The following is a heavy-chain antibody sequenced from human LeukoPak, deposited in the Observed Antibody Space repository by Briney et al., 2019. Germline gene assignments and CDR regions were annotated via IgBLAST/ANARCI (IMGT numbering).Heavy chain of an antibody. Sequence: SETLSLTCTVSGGSISSYYWSWIRQSAGKGLEWIGRIFTSGSTNYNPSLKSRVTMSVDTSKKQFSLKLNSVTAADTAVYYCAREGSSSHFDYWGQGTPVTVSS. CDR2: IFTSGST. V-gene: IGHV4-4*07. J-gene: IGHJ4*02. D-gene: IGHD6-6*01. CDR3: AREGSSSHFDY. CDR1: GGSISSYY.